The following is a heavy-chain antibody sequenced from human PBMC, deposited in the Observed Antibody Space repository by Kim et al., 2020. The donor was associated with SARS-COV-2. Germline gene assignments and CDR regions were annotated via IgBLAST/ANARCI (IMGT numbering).Heavy chain of an antibody. V-gene: IGHV1-69*06. CDR1: GCTFSSYA. J-gene: IGHJ4*02. CDR3: AREIVGATDFDY. D-gene: IGHD1-26*01. CDR2: IIPIFGTA. Sequence: SVKVSCKASGCTFSSYAISWVRQAPGQGLEWMGGIIPIFGTANYAQKFQGRVTITADKSTSTAYMELSSLRSEDTAVYYCAREIVGATDFDYWGQGTLVTVSS.